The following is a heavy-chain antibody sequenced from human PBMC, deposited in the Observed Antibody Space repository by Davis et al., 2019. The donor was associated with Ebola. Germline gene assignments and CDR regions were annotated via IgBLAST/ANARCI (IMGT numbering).Heavy chain of an antibody. Sequence: ASVKVSCKASGYTFTGYYIHRVRQAPGQGLEWMGTVNPGDTSTSYAQKFQGRVTMTRDTSISTAYMELSRLRSDDTAVYYCAIPKRTDIAAAGTGAFDIWGQGTMVTVSS. CDR3: AIPKRTDIAAAGTGAFDI. CDR1: GYTFTGYY. J-gene: IGHJ3*02. D-gene: IGHD6-13*01. V-gene: IGHV1-2*02. CDR2: VNPGDTST.